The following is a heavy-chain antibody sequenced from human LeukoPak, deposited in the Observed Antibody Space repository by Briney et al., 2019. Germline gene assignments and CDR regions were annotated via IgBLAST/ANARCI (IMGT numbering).Heavy chain of an antibody. CDR2: ISYDGSNK. D-gene: IGHD3-22*01. V-gene: IGHV3-30-3*01. CDR3: ARPQYYYDSSGYPVDY. CDR1: GFTFSSYA. J-gene: IGHJ4*02. Sequence: PGGSLRLSCAASGFTFSSYAMHWVRQAPGKGLEWVAVISYDGSNKYYADSVKGRFTISRDNSKNTLYLQMNSPRAEDTAVYYCARPQYYYDSSGYPVDYWGQGTLVTVSS.